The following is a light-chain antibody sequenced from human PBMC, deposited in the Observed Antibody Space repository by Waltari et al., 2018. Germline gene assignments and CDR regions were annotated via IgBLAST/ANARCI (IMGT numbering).Light chain of an antibody. CDR2: DVT. CDR1: SRYAGRYNY. CDR3: ASYNPSSTLV. Sequence: QSALTQPASVSGSPGQAITISCTGSSRYAGRYNYVSWYQQYPGRAPKLIIYDVTKRPSGVSNRFSGSKSANTASLTISGLQPEDEAEYYCASYNPSSTLVFGGGTKLTVL. J-gene: IGLJ3*02. V-gene: IGLV2-14*01.